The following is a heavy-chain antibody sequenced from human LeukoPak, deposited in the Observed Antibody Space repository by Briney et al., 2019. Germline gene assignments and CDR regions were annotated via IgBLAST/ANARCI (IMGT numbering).Heavy chain of an antibody. CDR3: ARVVSSGWSGDYFDY. CDR2: INHSGST. V-gene: IGHV4-34*01. CDR1: GGSFSGYY. Sequence: PSETLSLTCAVYGGSFSGYYWSWIRQPPGKGLEWIGEINHSGSTNYNPSLKSRVTISVDTSKNQFSLKLSSVTAADTAVYYCARVVSSGWSGDYFDYWGQGTLVTVSS. D-gene: IGHD6-19*01. J-gene: IGHJ4*02.